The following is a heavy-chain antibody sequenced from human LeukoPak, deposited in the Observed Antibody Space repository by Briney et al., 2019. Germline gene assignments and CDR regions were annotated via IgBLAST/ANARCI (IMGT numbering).Heavy chain of an antibody. D-gene: IGHD6-19*01. V-gene: IGHV4-31*03. CDR1: GVSISSGGYY. CDR2: IYYSGST. CDR3: ARCSKGGGSSGWYGYWFDP. Sequence: PSETLSLTCTVSGVSISSGGYYWSWIRQHPGKGLEWIGYIYYSGSTYYNPSLKSRVTISVDTSKNQFSLKLSSVTAADTAVYYCARCSKGGGSSGWYGYWFDPWGQGTLVTVSS. J-gene: IGHJ5*02.